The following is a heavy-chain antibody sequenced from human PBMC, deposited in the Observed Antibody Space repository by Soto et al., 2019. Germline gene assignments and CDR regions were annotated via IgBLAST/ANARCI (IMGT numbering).Heavy chain of an antibody. CDR2: IYYSGST. V-gene: IGHV4-59*01. J-gene: IGHJ3*02. Sequence: SETLSLTCTVSGGSISSYYWSWIRQPPGKGLEWIGYIYYSGSTNYNPSLKSRVPISVDTSKNQFSLKLSSVTAADTAVYYCAREGVEPSRDSAFDIWGQGTMVTVSS. CDR3: AREGVEPSRDSAFDI. CDR1: GGSISSYY. D-gene: IGHD1-1*01.